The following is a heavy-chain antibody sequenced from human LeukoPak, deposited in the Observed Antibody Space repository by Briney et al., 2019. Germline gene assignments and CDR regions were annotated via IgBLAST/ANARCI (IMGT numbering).Heavy chain of an antibody. V-gene: IGHV4-4*07. Sequence: PSETLSLTCTVSGGSISSYYWSWMRQPAGKALEWIGRIYPSGSTNYNPSLKSRVTMSVDTYQNQFSLKMTSVTAADTAVYYCARGASTTWPGNFDYWGQGTLVTVSS. CDR3: ARGASTTWPGNFDY. D-gene: IGHD1-14*01. CDR2: IYPSGST. J-gene: IGHJ4*02. CDR1: GGSISSYY.